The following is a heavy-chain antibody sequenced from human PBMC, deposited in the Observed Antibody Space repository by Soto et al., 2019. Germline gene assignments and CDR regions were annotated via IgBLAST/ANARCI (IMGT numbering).Heavy chain of an antibody. V-gene: IGHV3-11*01. CDR1: GFTFSDYY. CDR3: ARDRAEVDY. Sequence: GGSLRLSCAASGFTFSDYYVSWIRQAPGKGLEWVSYNSSSGSAIYYADSVKGRFTISRDNAKISLYLQMNSLKAEDAAVYYCARDRAEVDYWGQGTLVTVSS. D-gene: IGHD3-10*01. CDR2: NSSSGSAI. J-gene: IGHJ4*02.